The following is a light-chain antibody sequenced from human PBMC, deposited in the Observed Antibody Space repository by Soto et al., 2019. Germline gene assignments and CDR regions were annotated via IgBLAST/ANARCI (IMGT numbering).Light chain of an antibody. J-gene: IGKJ4*01. CDR1: QDIREA. Sequence: AIQMTQSPSSLSASVGDRVTITCRATQDIREALGWYQQKPGKAPKLLIYAASSLDSEVPSRFSGSGSGTDFTLTISSLQPEDFATYFCLQDHDFPLTFGGGTKVEIK. CDR2: AAS. V-gene: IGKV1-6*01. CDR3: LQDHDFPLT.